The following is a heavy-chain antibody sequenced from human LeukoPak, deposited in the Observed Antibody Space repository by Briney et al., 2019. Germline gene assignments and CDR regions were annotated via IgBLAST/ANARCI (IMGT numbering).Heavy chain of an antibody. CDR3: ARGRIAAAAAPAYYYYYGMDV. V-gene: IGHV1-18*01. J-gene: IGHJ6*02. Sequence: ASVKVSCKASGYTFTSYGISWVRQAPGQGLEWMGWISAYNGNTNYAQKLQGRVTMTTDTSTSTAYMELRSLRSDDTAVYYCARGRIAAAAAPAYYYYYGMDVWGQGTTVTVSS. CDR1: GYTFTSYG. D-gene: IGHD6-13*01. CDR2: ISAYNGNT.